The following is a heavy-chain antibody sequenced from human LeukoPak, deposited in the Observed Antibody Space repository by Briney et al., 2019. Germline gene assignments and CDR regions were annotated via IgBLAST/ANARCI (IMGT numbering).Heavy chain of an antibody. CDR2: INPNSGGT. D-gene: IGHD3-3*01. Sequence: GASVKVSCKASGYTFTGYYVHWVRQAPGQGLEWMGWINPNSGGTNYAQKFQGRVTMTRDTSISTAYMELSRLRSDDTAVYYCARAPTAAPHYDFWSGYSYNWFDPWGQGTLVTVSS. CDR1: GYTFTGYY. V-gene: IGHV1-2*02. J-gene: IGHJ5*02. CDR3: ARAPTAAPHYDFWSGYSYNWFDP.